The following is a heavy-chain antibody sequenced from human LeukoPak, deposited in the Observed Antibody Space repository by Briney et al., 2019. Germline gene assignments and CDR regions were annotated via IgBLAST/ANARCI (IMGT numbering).Heavy chain of an antibody. Sequence: GGSLRLSCAASGFSFSSTLLTWVRQAPGKGLEWVSAISGSGGSTYYADSVKGRFTISRDNSKNTVYLQINSLRAEDTAVYYCTRDLYGRYSDYWGQGTLVTVSS. CDR1: GFSFSSTL. J-gene: IGHJ4*02. V-gene: IGHV3-23*01. CDR2: ISGSGGST. CDR3: TRDLYGRYSDY. D-gene: IGHD2-2*02.